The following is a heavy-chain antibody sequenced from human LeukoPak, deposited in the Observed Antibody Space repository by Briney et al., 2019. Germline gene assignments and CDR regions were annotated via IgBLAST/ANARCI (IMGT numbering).Heavy chain of an antibody. CDR2: IWYDGSNK. V-gene: IGHV3-33*01. CDR3: ARVYYDSSGYNFDY. J-gene: IGHJ4*02. Sequence: PGGSLRLSCAASGFTFSSYGMHWVRQAPGKGLEWVAVIWYDGSNKYYADSVKGRFTISRDNSKNTLYLQMNSLRAEDTAVYYCARVYYDSSGYNFDYWGQGTLVTVSS. D-gene: IGHD3-22*01. CDR1: GFTFSSYG.